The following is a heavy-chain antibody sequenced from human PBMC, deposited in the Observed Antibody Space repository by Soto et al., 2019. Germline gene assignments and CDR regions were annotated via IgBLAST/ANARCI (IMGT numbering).Heavy chain of an antibody. V-gene: IGHV1-2*02. J-gene: IGHJ4*02. D-gene: IGHD3-16*02. CDR1: GYTFTGYY. CDR3: ARSPKIYYDYVWGSYRSYYFDY. CDR2: INPNSGGT. Sequence: ASVKVSCKASGYTFTGYYMHWVRQAPGQGLEWMGWINPNSGGTNYAQKFQGRVTMTRDTPISTAYMELSRLRSDDTAVYYCARSPKIYYDYVWGSYRSYYFDYWGQGTLVTVSS.